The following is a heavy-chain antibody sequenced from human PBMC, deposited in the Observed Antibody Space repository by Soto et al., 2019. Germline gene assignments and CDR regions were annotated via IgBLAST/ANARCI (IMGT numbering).Heavy chain of an antibody. CDR1: GFTFSSYA. J-gene: IGHJ6*02. CDR3: ARGIDIVLVPAARRYYGMDV. D-gene: IGHD2-2*01. CDR2: ISYDGSNK. V-gene: IGHV3-30-3*01. Sequence: QVQLVESGGGVVQPGRSLRLSCAASGFTFSSYAMHWVRQAPGKGLEWVAVISYDGSNKYYADSVKGRFTISRDNSKNTLYLQMNSLRAEDTAVYYCARGIDIVLVPAARRYYGMDVWGQGTTVTVSS.